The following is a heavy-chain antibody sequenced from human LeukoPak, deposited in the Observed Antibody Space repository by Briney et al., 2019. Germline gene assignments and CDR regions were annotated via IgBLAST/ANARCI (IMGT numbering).Heavy chain of an antibody. J-gene: IGHJ4*02. CDR3: ARVRWLQWIFDY. CDR2: MYTSGST. CDR1: GGSISSYY. D-gene: IGHD5-24*01. Sequence: SETLSLTCTVSGGSISSYYWSWIRQPAGKGLEWIGRMYTSGSTNYNPSLKSRVTMSVDTSNNQFSLKLSSVTAADTAVYYCARVRWLQWIFDYWGQGTLVTVSS. V-gene: IGHV4-4*07.